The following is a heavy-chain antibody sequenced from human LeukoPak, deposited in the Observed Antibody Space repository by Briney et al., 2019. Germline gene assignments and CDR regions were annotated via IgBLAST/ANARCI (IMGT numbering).Heavy chain of an antibody. CDR1: GGSISSYY. J-gene: IGHJ3*02. Sequence: PSETLSLTCTVSGGSISSYYWSWIRQPPGKGLEWIGYIYYSGSTNYNPSLKSRVTISVDTSKNQFSLKQSSVTAADTAVYYCASAPLRYFDWLLVPDTPQDDAFDIWGQGTMVTVSS. CDR3: ASAPLRYFDWLLVPDTPQDDAFDI. D-gene: IGHD3-9*01. V-gene: IGHV4-59*01. CDR2: IYYSGST.